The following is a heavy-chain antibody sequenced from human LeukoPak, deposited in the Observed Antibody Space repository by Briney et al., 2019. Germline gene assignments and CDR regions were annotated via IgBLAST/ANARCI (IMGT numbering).Heavy chain of an antibody. Sequence: SVKVSCKASGGTFSSYAISWVRQAPGQGLEWMGGIIPISATTNYAQKFQGRVTIAADKSTNIAYMELSSLRSEDTAIYYCARIRDGYNDAYDIWGQGTVVTVPS. V-gene: IGHV1-69*06. CDR2: IIPISATT. D-gene: IGHD5-24*01. J-gene: IGHJ3*02. CDR3: ARIRDGYNDAYDI. CDR1: GGTFSSYA.